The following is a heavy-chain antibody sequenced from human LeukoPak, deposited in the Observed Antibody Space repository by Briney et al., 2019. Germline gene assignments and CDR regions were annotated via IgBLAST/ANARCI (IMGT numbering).Heavy chain of an antibody. CDR1: GFTFSNYG. D-gene: IGHD6-6*01. Sequence: GGSLRLSCAASGFTFSNYGMSWVRQPPGKGLEWVSAISDDGRSTYYADSVKGRFTISKDNSKKTLSLQMNNLRAEDTAVYYCAKRVPYSSSSVYFDYWGQGTLVTVSS. CDR3: AKRVPYSSSSVYFDY. J-gene: IGHJ4*02. CDR2: ISDDGRST. V-gene: IGHV3-23*01.